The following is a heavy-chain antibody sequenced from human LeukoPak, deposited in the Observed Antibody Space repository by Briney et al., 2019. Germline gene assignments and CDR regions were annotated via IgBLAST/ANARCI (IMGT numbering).Heavy chain of an antibody. CDR2: IRGSGGNT. V-gene: IGHV3-23*01. CDR3: AKDQAIVVVPAASPDY. Sequence: PGGSLRLSCAASGFTFSSYAMSWVRQAPGKGLEWVSAIRGSGGNTYYADSVKGRFTISRDNSKNTLYLHMNSLRAEDTAVYYCAKDQAIVVVPAASPDYWGQGTLVTVSS. CDR1: GFTFSSYA. D-gene: IGHD2-2*01. J-gene: IGHJ4*02.